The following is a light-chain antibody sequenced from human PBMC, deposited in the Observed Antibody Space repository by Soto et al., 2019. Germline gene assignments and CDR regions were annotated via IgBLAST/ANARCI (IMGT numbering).Light chain of an antibody. CDR3: QQYNSYWT. J-gene: IGKJ1*01. CDR2: DAS. Sequence: DIQMTQSPSTLSSSVGDRVIITCRASQSITTWLAWYQQKPGKAPKLLIYDASSLESGVPSRFSGSGSGTEFTLTISSLQPDDFAVYYCQQYNSYWTFGQGTKVDIK. V-gene: IGKV1-5*01. CDR1: QSITTW.